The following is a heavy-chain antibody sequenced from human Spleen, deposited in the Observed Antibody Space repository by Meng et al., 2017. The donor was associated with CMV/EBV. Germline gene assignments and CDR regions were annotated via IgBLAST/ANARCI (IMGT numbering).Heavy chain of an antibody. D-gene: IGHD3-9*01. J-gene: IGHJ4*02. V-gene: IGHV1-18*01. CDR1: DYRFTSYG. Sequence: CKASDYRFTSYGSTWRRKAPGQGLEWMGGINTYDSNTNYAQKFQSRVTMTTDTSTSTAYMELRSMRSDDTAVYYCARSITIFQIDYWGQGTLVTVSS. CDR2: INTYDSNT. CDR3: ARSITIFQIDY.